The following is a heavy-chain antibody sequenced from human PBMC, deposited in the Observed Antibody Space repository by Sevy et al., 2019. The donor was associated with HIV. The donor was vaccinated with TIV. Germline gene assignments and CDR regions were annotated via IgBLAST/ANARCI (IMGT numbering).Heavy chain of an antibody. Sequence: ASVKVSCKAFGGSFSFYGISWVRQAPGQWLEWMAGIIPILGTTKYAQKFQGRVTITADESTSTGYMELTSLRSEDTAVYYCARGGPDDILTHYGMDVWGQGTTVTVSS. D-gene: IGHD3-9*01. CDR2: IIPILGTT. V-gene: IGHV1-69*13. CDR1: GGSFSFYG. CDR3: ARGGPDDILTHYGMDV. J-gene: IGHJ6*02.